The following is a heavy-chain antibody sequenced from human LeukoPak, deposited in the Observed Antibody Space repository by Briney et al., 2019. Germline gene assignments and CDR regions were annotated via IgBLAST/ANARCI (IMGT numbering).Heavy chain of an antibody. CDR1: GGSISSSSYY. Sequence: SETLSLTCTVSGGSISSSSYYWGWIRQPPGKGLEWIGSIYYSGSTYYNPSLKSRVTISVDTSKNQFSLKLSSVTVADTAVYYCARSDSSGYHPAADAFDIWGQGTMVTVSS. D-gene: IGHD3-22*01. CDR2: IYYSGST. CDR3: ARSDSSGYHPAADAFDI. J-gene: IGHJ3*02. V-gene: IGHV4-39*01.